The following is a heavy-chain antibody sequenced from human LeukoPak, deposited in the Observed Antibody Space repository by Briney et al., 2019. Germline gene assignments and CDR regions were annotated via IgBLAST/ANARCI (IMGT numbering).Heavy chain of an antibody. CDR2: IYYSGST. J-gene: IGHJ6*03. Sequence: MPSETLSLTCTVSGGSISSYYWSWIRQPPGKGLEWIGYIYYSGSTNYNPSLKSRVTISVDTSKNQFSLKLSSVTAADTAVYYCAREMATTLYYYYYYMDVWGKGTTVTVSS. CDR1: GGSISSYY. CDR3: AREMATTLYYYYYYMDV. V-gene: IGHV4-59*12. D-gene: IGHD5-24*01.